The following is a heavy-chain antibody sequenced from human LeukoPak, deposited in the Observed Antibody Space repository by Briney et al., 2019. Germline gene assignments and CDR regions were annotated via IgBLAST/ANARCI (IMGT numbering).Heavy chain of an antibody. V-gene: IGHV4-38-2*02. J-gene: IGHJ4*02. CDR2: IYHSGNT. D-gene: IGHD3-3*01. CDR1: GYSISNGYY. CDR3: AKTNSYYDFWSGYMD. Sequence: SETLPLTCTVSGYSISNGYYWGWIRQPPGKGLEWIGHIYHSGNTYYNPSLKSRVTISVDTSKNQFSLKLSSVTAADTAVCYCAKTNSYYDFWSGYMDWGQGTLVTVSS.